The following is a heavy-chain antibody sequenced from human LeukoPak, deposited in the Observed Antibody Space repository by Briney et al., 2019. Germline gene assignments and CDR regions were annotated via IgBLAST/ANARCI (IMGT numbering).Heavy chain of an antibody. J-gene: IGHJ3*02. CDR3: AKECGRDYDDRAFDI. D-gene: IGHD3-22*01. CDR2: ISGTGGST. V-gene: IGHV3-23*01. Sequence: SGGSLRLSCAASGFTFSSYPMNWVRQSPERGLEWVSAISGTGGSTSYADSLKGRFTISRDNSKNTLYPQMSSLTAEGTAVYYCAKECGRDYDDRAFDIWGQGTMVTVS. CDR1: GFTFSSYP.